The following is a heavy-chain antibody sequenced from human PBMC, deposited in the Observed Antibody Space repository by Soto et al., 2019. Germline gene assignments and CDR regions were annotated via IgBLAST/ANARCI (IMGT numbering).Heavy chain of an antibody. D-gene: IGHD1-1*01. Sequence: QVQLQESGPGLVKPSGTLSLTCSVSRGSISSSNWWSWVRQSPGKGLEWIGAMYHTGITNYSPSPTSRVTLSVDKSKNHFSLKLSSVTAADTAVYDCARESYNESNVGYVDLWGSGILATVSS. V-gene: IGHV4-4*02. CDR3: ARESYNESNVGYVDL. CDR1: RGSISSSNW. J-gene: IGHJ2*01. CDR2: MYHTGIT.